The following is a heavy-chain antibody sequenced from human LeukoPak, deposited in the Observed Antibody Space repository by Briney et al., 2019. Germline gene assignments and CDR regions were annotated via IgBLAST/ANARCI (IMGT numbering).Heavy chain of an antibody. CDR1: GYTFTSFG. CDR3: ARIWSTGATSGY. Sequence: ASVKVSCKASGYTFTSFGISWVRQAPGQGLEWMGWINPNSGGTNYAQKFQGRVTMTRDTSISTAYMELSRLRSDDTAVYYCARIWSTGATSGYWGQGTLVTVSS. J-gene: IGHJ4*02. V-gene: IGHV1-2*02. CDR2: INPNSGGT. D-gene: IGHD1-26*01.